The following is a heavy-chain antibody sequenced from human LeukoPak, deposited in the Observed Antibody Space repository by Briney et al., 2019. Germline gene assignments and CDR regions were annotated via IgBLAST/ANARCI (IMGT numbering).Heavy chain of an antibody. J-gene: IGHJ6*02. CDR2: ISYDGSK. Sequence: GRSQRLSCAASGFTFKNYAMHWVRQAPRKGLEWVALISYDGSKEYADSVQGRFTVSRDNSKNTLYLQMDSLRPEDTAVYYCARDSYGMDVWGQGTTVTVSS. CDR3: ARDSYGMDV. CDR1: GFTFKNYA. V-gene: IGHV3-30*04.